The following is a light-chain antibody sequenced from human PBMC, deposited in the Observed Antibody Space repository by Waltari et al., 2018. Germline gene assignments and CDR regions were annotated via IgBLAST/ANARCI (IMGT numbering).Light chain of an antibody. CDR3: QTWVSSIPVV. J-gene: IGLJ2*01. Sequence: SYEVTQPPSVSVSPGQTASITRSGDELGNKFTCWYQQKPGQSPVLVIYQKNKRPSGIPERFSGSNSGNTATLTISGTQAMDEADYYCQTWVSSIPVVFGGGTKLTVL. CDR2: QKN. V-gene: IGLV3-1*01. CDR1: ELGNKF.